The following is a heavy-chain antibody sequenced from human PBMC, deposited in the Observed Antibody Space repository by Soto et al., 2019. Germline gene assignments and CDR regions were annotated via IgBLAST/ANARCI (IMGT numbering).Heavy chain of an antibody. Sequence: ASVKVSCKTSGYNFISYGLSWVRQAPGQGLDWIGWIIPILGKANYPQKFQGRVTITADKSTSTAYMELSSLRSEDTAVYYCARGCSGGSCYSGYYYGMDVWGQGTTVTVSS. J-gene: IGHJ6*02. D-gene: IGHD2-15*01. V-gene: IGHV1-69*10. CDR1: GYNFISYG. CDR3: ARGCSGGSCYSGYYYGMDV. CDR2: IIPILGKA.